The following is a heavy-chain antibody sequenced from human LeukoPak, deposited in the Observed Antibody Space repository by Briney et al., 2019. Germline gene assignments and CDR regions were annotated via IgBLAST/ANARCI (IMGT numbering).Heavy chain of an antibody. D-gene: IGHD3-22*01. CDR2: TISDGNST. Sequence: PGGSLRLSCAASGFTFSNYWMHWVRQAPGKGLVWVSRTISDGNSTNYADSVKGRFTISRDNAKDTLYLQINSLRAEDTAVYYCAKDSLRGKIVVVTDAFDIWGQGTMVT. CDR3: AKDSLRGKIVVVTDAFDI. J-gene: IGHJ3*02. CDR1: GFTFSNYW. V-gene: IGHV3-74*01.